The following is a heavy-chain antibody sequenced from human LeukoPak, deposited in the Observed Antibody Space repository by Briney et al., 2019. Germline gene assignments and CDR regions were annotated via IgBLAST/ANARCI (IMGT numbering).Heavy chain of an antibody. Sequence: GGSLRLSCAASAFTLSSDAMSWVRQAPGKGLEWVSIISGSGDTTYYADSVEGRFTISRDNSKNTLYLQMSSLRAEDTAIYYCAALSLGDVWGQGTTVSVSS. D-gene: IGHD2/OR15-2a*01. J-gene: IGHJ6*02. CDR2: ISGSGDTT. CDR3: AALSLGDV. CDR1: AFTLSSDA. V-gene: IGHV3-23*01.